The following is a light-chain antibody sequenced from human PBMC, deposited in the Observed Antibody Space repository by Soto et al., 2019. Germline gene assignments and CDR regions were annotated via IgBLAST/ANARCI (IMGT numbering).Light chain of an antibody. CDR3: QQYDNWPPIT. Sequence: EIVMTYSPATLSMSLGEIATLSCRASQSVASSLAWFQQKPGQAPRLLIYGASIRATGVPARFSGSGSGTEFTLTITSLQSEDFAVYHCQQYDNWPPITFGGVTKVDIK. J-gene: IGKJ4*01. CDR2: GAS. CDR1: QSVASS. V-gene: IGKV3-15*01.